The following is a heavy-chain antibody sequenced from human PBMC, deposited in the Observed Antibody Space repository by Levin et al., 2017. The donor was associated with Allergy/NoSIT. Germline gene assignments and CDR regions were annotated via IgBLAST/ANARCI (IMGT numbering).Heavy chain of an antibody. Sequence: NPGGSLRLSCAASGFTFSNAWMSWVRQAPGKGLEWVGRIKSKTDGGTTDYAAPVKGRFTISRDDSKNTLYLQMNSLKTEDTAVYYSTTETYGSGSYYNVDTEYFQHWGQGTLVTVSS. CDR2: IKSKTDGGTT. CDR1: GFTFSNAW. CDR3: TTETYGSGSYYNVDTEYFQH. V-gene: IGHV3-15*01. J-gene: IGHJ1*01. D-gene: IGHD3-10*01.